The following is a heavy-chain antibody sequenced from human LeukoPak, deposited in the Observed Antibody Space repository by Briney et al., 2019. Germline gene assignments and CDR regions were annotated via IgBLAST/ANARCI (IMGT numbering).Heavy chain of an antibody. CDR2: IYSGGST. Sequence: GGSLRLSCAASGFTVSSNYMSWVRQAPGEGLEWVSVIYSGGSTYYADSVKGRFTISRDNSKNTLYLQMNSLRAEDTAVYYCAVHSSSWYENAFDIWGQGTMVTVSS. CDR3: AVHSSSWYENAFDI. CDR1: GFTVSSNY. V-gene: IGHV3-66*02. J-gene: IGHJ3*02. D-gene: IGHD6-13*01.